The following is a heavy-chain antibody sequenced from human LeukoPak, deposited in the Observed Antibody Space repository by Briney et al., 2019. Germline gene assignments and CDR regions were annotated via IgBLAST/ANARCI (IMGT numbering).Heavy chain of an antibody. V-gene: IGHV3-30*04. CDR1: GFTFSSYA. CDR2: ISYDGSNK. CDR3: ASFGYDSSGGDY. D-gene: IGHD3-22*01. J-gene: IGHJ4*02. Sequence: GGSLRLSCAASGFTFSSYAMHWVRQAPGKGLEWVAVISYDGSNKYYADSVKGRFTISRDNSKNTLYLQMNSLRAEDTAVYYCASFGYDSSGGDYWGQGTLVTVSS.